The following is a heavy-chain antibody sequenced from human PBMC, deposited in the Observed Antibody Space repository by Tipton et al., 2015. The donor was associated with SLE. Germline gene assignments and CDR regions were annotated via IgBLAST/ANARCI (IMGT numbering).Heavy chain of an antibody. Sequence: LVKPSETLYLTCTVSGGSLSSYHWSWIRQPPGKGLEWVGYIYYSGNTYYSPSLKSRVTISVDTSKNQSSLKMRSVTAADTAVYYCARVQRFLRVPSYYYYMDVWGKGTTVTVSS. CDR3: ARVQRFLRVPSYYYYMDV. CDR2: IYYSGNT. V-gene: IGHV4-59*13. D-gene: IGHD3-3*01. CDR1: GGSLSSYH. J-gene: IGHJ6*03.